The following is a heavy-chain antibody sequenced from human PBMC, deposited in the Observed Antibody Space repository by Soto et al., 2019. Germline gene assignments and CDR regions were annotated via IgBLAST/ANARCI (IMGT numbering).Heavy chain of an antibody. D-gene: IGHD3-9*01. Sequence: PGGSLILSCAASGFTFSSYAMHWVRQAPGKGLEWVAVISYDGSNKYYADSVKGRFTISRDNSKNTLYLQMNSLRAEDTAVYYCARVTYFDWLYYYYGMDVWGQGTTVTVS. CDR3: ARVTYFDWLYYYYGMDV. V-gene: IGHV3-30-3*01. CDR1: GFTFSSYA. CDR2: ISYDGSNK. J-gene: IGHJ6*02.